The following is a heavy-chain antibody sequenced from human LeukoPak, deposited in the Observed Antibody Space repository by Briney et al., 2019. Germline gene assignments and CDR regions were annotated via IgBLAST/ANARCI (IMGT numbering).Heavy chain of an antibody. Sequence: PGGSLRLSCAASGFTFSSYAMSWVRQAPGKELEWVSAISGSGGSTYYADSVKGRFTISRDNSKNTLYLQMNSLRAEDTAVYYCAKLSHTGYSSSWYPDYWGQGTLVTVSS. CDR1: GFTFSSYA. J-gene: IGHJ4*02. V-gene: IGHV3-23*01. CDR3: AKLSHTGYSSSWYPDY. CDR2: ISGSGGST. D-gene: IGHD6-13*01.